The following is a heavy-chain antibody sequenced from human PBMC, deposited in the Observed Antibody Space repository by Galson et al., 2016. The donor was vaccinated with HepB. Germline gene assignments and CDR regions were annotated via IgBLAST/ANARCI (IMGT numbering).Heavy chain of an antibody. CDR3: ARDEGHSGSWYTVF. D-gene: IGHD6-13*01. Sequence: SVKVSCKASGYIFNSYGISWVRQAPGQGLEWVGWISGFNANAKYAQRLQGRVTMTADTSTSTAYLELRSLRSDDTAVYYCARDEGHSGSWYTVFWGQGTLVTVSS. J-gene: IGHJ4*02. CDR2: ISGFNANA. V-gene: IGHV1-18*04. CDR1: GYIFNSYG.